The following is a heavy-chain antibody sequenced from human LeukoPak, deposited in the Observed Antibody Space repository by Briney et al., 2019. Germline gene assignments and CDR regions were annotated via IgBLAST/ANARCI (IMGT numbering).Heavy chain of an antibody. J-gene: IGHJ4*02. V-gene: IGHV4-59*01. CDR2: IYYSGNT. CDR1: GGSISNYY. Sequence: KPSETLSLTCTVSGGSISNYYWSWIRQPPGKGLEWIGYIYYSGNTNYNPSLKSRVTISVDTSKNQFSLKLSSVTAAHTAVYYCEREGRGAAAGMDYWGQGPLVTVSS. D-gene: IGHD6-13*01. CDR3: EREGRGAAAGMDY.